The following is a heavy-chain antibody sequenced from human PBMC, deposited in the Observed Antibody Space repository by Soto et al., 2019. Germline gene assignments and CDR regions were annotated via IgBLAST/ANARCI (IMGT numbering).Heavy chain of an antibody. D-gene: IGHD6-19*01. CDR3: AKDGHIAVAVLLD. CDR1: GFTFSTYG. J-gene: IGHJ4*02. CDR2: ISYDGSKK. V-gene: IGHV3-30*18. Sequence: QVQLVESGGGVVQPGRSLRLSCAASGFTFSTYGMHWVRQAPGKGLEWVALISYDGSKKYYADSVKGRFTISRDNSKNTLYLQMNSLRAEDTAVYYCAKDGHIAVAVLLDWGKGHLVTVSS.